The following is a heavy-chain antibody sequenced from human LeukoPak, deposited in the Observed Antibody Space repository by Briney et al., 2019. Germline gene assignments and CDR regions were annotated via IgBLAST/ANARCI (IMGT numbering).Heavy chain of an antibody. V-gene: IGHV3-21*01. Sequence: RGGSLRLSCAASGFTFSSYSMNWVRQAPGKGLEWVSSISSSSSYIYYADSVRGRFTISRDNAKNSLYLQMNSLRAEDTAVYYCARGPPPMVRGVIGPFDYWGQGTLVTVSS. D-gene: IGHD3-10*01. J-gene: IGHJ4*02. CDR1: GFTFSSYS. CDR3: ARGPPPMVRGVIGPFDY. CDR2: ISSSSSYI.